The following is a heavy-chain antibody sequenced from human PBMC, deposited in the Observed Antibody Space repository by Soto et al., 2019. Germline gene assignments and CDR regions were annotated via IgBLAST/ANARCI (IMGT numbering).Heavy chain of an antibody. CDR1: GFSLTTSGVG. J-gene: IGHJ6*02. V-gene: IGHV2-5*02. CDR2: IYWDDDK. CDR3: AHRRAIFGVVYGMDV. D-gene: IGHD3-3*01. Sequence: QITLKESGPPLVKPTQTLTLTCTFSGFSLTTSGVGVGWIRQPPGKALEWLALIYWDDDKRYSPSLESRLTITKDTSKNQVVLTMTNMDPVDTGTYYCAHRRAIFGVVYGMDVWGQGTTVTVSS.